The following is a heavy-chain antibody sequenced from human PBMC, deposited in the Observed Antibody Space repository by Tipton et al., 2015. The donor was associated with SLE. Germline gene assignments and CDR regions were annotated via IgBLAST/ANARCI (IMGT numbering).Heavy chain of an antibody. Sequence: TLSLTCTVSGGSISSSSNYWGWIRQPPGKGLEWIGSIYYSGSTYYNPSLKSRVTLSVDTSKNQFSLKLSSVTAADTAVYYCAITMAVAAAGYFDLWGRGTLVTVSS. CDR3: AITMAVAAAGYFDL. J-gene: IGHJ2*01. CDR1: GGSISSSSNY. CDR2: IYYSGST. D-gene: IGHD2-15*01. V-gene: IGHV4-39*07.